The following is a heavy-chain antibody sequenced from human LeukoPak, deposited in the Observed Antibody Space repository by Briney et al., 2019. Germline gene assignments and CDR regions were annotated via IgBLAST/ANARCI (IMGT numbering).Heavy chain of an antibody. V-gene: IGHV5-51*01. D-gene: IGHD3-3*01. Sequence: GESLKISCKGSGYSFTSYWIGWVRQMPGKSLQWMGIIFSCDSDTRYSPSFQGQVTISADKSISTAYLQWSSLKASDTAMYYCARHGERYDFWSGSPRFNNWFDPWGQGTLVTVSS. CDR1: GYSFTSYW. CDR3: ARHGERYDFWSGSPRFNNWFDP. J-gene: IGHJ5*02. CDR2: IFSCDSDT.